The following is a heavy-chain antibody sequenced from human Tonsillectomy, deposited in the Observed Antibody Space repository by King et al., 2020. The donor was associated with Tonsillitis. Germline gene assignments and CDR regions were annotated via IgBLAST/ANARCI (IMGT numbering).Heavy chain of an antibody. CDR2: IYPGDSDT. CDR3: ARHGGYCSDTDCSLGVVFDF. CDR1: GYSFTSYW. Sequence: QLVQSGAQVKKPGASLKISCKGSGYSFTSYWIGWVRQMPGKGLEWMGIIYPGDSDTRYSPSFQGQVTISIDKSINTAYLQWSSLKASDSAVYYCARHGGYCSDTDCSLGVVFDFWGQGTLVTVSS. D-gene: IGHD2-15*01. V-gene: IGHV5-51*01. J-gene: IGHJ4*02.